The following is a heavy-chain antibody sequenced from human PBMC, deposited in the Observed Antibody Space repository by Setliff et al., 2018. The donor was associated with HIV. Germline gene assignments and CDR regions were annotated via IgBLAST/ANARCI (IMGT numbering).Heavy chain of an antibody. V-gene: IGHV4-39*01. J-gene: IGHJ4*02. CDR2: MYYSGNT. Sequence: SETLSLTCIVSGDSISSSSYHWGWIRQPPGKGLEWIGSMYYSGNTYNNPSLKSRVTIFVDTSKNHFSLKLNSVTATDTAIYYCAGLPRTRDGYHPNDYWGQGTLVTVSS. D-gene: IGHD5-12*01. CDR1: GDSISSSSYH. CDR3: AGLPRTRDGYHPNDY.